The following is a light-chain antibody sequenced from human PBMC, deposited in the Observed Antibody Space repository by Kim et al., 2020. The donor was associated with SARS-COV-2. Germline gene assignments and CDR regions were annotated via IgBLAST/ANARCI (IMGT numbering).Light chain of an antibody. V-gene: IGKV3-11*01. CDR1: QSVRTY. J-gene: IGKJ5*01. CDR3: QHRGDWPIT. CDR2: DAS. Sequence: LSPGDRAPLSCRASQSVRTYLAWYQQKPGQAPRLLIYDASNRATGIPARFSSSGSGTAFTLTISSLEPEDFAVYYCQHRGDWPITFGPGTRLEIK.